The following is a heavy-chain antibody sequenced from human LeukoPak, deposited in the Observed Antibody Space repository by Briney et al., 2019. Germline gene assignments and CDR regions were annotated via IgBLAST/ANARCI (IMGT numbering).Heavy chain of an antibody. J-gene: IGHJ4*02. Sequence: PPQTLSLTCTVSGDSLSSGGYYWSWIRQHPGKGLEWIGYIFYSGTTYSNPSLKSRLTMAVDTSKNQFSLKLCSVTAADTAVYYCARHFIVVVTAMTHYFDYWGQGTLVTVSS. V-gene: IGHV4-31*03. CDR3: ARHFIVVVTAMTHYFDY. D-gene: IGHD2-21*02. CDR2: IFYSGTT. CDR1: GDSLSSGGYY.